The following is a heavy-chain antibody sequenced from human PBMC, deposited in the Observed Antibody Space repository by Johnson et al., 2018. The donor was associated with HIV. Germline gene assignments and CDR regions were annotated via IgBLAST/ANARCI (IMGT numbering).Heavy chain of an antibody. CDR2: ISYDGSNK. Sequence: QVQLVESGGGVVQPGRSLRLSCVVSGFTYSSYAMHWVRQAPGKGLEWVAVISYDGSNKYYADSVKGRFTISRDNSKNTLYLQMNSLRAEDTALYYCAKDRSTGWYPAFDIWGQGTMVTVSS. D-gene: IGHD6-19*01. CDR1: GFTYSSYA. J-gene: IGHJ3*02. V-gene: IGHV3-30*04. CDR3: AKDRSTGWYPAFDI.